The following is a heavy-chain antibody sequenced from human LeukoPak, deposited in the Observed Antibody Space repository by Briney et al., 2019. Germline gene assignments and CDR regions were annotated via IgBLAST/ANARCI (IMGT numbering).Heavy chain of an antibody. J-gene: IGHJ6*03. CDR1: GFTFSSYS. CDR2: ISSSSSTI. CDR3: ARTRGHSNYAYYYYYYYMDV. D-gene: IGHD4-11*01. V-gene: IGHV3-48*01. Sequence: GGSLRLSCAASGFTFSSYSMNWVRQAPGKGLEWVSYISSSSSTIYYADSVKGRFTISRDNAKNSLYLQMNSLRAEDTAVYYCARTRGHSNYAYYYYYYYMDVWGKGTTVTVSS.